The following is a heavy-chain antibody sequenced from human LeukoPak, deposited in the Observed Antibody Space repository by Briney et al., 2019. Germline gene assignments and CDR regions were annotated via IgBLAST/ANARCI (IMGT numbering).Heavy chain of an antibody. CDR2: ISSNGGST. D-gene: IGHD3-10*01. CDR1: GFTFSSYA. Sequence: PGGSLRLSCSASGFTFSSYAMHWVRQAPGKGLEYVSAISSNGGSTYYADSVKGRFTISRDNSKNTLYLQMSSLRAEDTAVYYCVKAGVWFGEFPSDYWGQGTLVTVSS. V-gene: IGHV3-64D*06. J-gene: IGHJ4*02. CDR3: VKAGVWFGEFPSDY.